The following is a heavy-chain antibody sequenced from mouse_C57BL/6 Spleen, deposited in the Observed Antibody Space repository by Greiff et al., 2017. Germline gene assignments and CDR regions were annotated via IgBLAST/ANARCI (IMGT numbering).Heavy chain of an antibody. CDR3: ATYGNYEDYFDD. Sequence: VQLQQSGAELVRPGTSVKVSCKASGYAFTNYLIEWVKQRPGQGLEWIGVINPGSGGTNYNEKFKGKATLTADKSSSTAYMQLSSLTSEDSAVYFCATYGNYEDYFDDWGQGTTLTVSS. V-gene: IGHV1-54*01. CDR1: GYAFTNYL. CDR2: INPGSGGT. D-gene: IGHD2-1*01. J-gene: IGHJ2*01.